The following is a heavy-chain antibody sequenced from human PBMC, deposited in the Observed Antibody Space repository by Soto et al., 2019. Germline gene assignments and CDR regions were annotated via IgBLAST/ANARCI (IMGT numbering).Heavy chain of an antibody. J-gene: IGHJ4*02. D-gene: IGHD2-21*02. V-gene: IGHV3-30*18. Sequence: QVQLVDSGGGVVQPGRSLRLSCAASGFIFSIYGMHWVRQAPGKGLEWVAVISSDGSNSYYADFVKGRFTISRDNSNNTLYLQMNNLRPDDTAVYYCAKDLQLGGDGYYFDYWGQGTLVSVSS. CDR1: GFIFSIYG. CDR3: AKDLQLGGDGYYFDY. CDR2: ISSDGSNS.